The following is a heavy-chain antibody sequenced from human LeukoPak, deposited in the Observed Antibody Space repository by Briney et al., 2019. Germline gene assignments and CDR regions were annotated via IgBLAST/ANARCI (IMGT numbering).Heavy chain of an antibody. Sequence: ASVKVSCKASGYTFTGYYMHWVRQAPGQGLEWMGWINPNSGGTNYAQKFQGRVTMTRDTSISTAYMELSRLRSDDTAVYYCANWNYGSNWFDPWGQGTLVTVSS. D-gene: IGHD1-7*01. CDR3: ANWNYGSNWFDP. V-gene: IGHV1-2*02. CDR1: GYTFTGYY. CDR2: INPNSGGT. J-gene: IGHJ5*02.